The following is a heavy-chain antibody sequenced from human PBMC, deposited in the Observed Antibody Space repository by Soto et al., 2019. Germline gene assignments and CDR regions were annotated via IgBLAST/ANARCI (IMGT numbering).Heavy chain of an antibody. V-gene: IGHV3-66*01. Sequence: EVQLVESGGGLVQPGGSLRLSCAVSGFTVSSNYMSWVRQAPGEGLEWVSVIYSGGRTDYADSVKGRFTISRDNSKNTLYLQMNSLRAEDTAVYYCARANYYDSTFEWYFDLWGRGTLVTVSS. D-gene: IGHD3-22*01. J-gene: IGHJ2*01. CDR1: GFTVSSNY. CDR3: ARANYYDSTFEWYFDL. CDR2: IYSGGRT.